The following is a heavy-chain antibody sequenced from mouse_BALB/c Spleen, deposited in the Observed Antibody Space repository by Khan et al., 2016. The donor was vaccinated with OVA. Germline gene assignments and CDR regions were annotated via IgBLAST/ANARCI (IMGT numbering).Heavy chain of an antibody. D-gene: IGHD2-14*01. V-gene: IGHV9-4*02. Sequence: QIQLVQSGPELKKPGETVRISCKASGYTFTTAGIQWVQQMPGKGLKWIGWINTHSGVPKYAEDFKGRFAFSLEISVNTAYLQITNLTTEDTATYFCEGGGAAYYRNDGDAMEYWGQGTSVTVSS. J-gene: IGHJ4*01. CDR2: INTHSGVP. CDR1: GYTFTTAG. CDR3: EGGGAAYYRNDGDAMEY.